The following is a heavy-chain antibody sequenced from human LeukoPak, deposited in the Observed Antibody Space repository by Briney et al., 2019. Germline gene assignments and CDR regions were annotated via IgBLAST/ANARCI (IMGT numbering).Heavy chain of an antibody. V-gene: IGHV4-30-2*01. CDR2: IYHSGST. J-gene: IGHJ4*02. Sequence: PSQTLSLTCTVSGGSISSGGYYWSWIRQPPGKGLEWIGYIYHSGSTYYNPSLKSRVTISVDTSKNQFSLKLSSVTAADTAVYYCARVLLFDWLSHDYWGQGTLVTVSS. D-gene: IGHD3-9*01. CDR3: ARVLLFDWLSHDY. CDR1: GGSISSGGYY.